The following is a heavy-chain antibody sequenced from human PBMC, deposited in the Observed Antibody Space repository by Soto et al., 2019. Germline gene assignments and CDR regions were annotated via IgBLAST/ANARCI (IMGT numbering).Heavy chain of an antibody. V-gene: IGHV1-46*03. CDR2: INPSGGST. CDR3: ARDRGSSGWKYAFDI. Sequence: ASGKVSCKASGYTFTSYYMHWVRQAPGQGLEWMGIINPSGGSTSYAQKFQGRVTMTRDTSTSTVYMELSSLRSEDTAVYYCARDRGSSGWKYAFDIWGQGTMVTVSS. D-gene: IGHD6-19*01. CDR1: GYTFTSYY. J-gene: IGHJ3*02.